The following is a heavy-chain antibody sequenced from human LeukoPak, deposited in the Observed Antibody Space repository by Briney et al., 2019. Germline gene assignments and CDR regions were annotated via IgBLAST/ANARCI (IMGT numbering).Heavy chain of an antibody. D-gene: IGHD4-23*01. V-gene: IGHV3-9*02. CDR2: ISWNSGSI. J-gene: IGHJ6*02. Sequence: GGSLRLSCAASGFTSDDYAMHWVRQAPGKGLEWVSGISWNSGSIGYADSVKGRFTISRDSAKNSLYLQMNSLRAEDTALYYCAKDMTTVGYYYGMDVWGQGTTVTVSS. CDR1: GFTSDDYA. CDR3: AKDMTTVGYYYGMDV.